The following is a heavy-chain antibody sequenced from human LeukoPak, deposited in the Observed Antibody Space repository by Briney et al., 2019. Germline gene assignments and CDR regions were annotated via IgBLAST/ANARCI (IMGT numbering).Heavy chain of an antibody. V-gene: IGHV3-23*01. Sequence: GGSLRLSCAASGFTFSSYAMTWARQAPGKGLEWVSGISDGGGATYYADSVKGRFTLSRDNSKNTLYLQMNSLRADDTAVYYCAGDFSGWSPKFWGQGTLVTVSS. CDR2: ISDGGGAT. D-gene: IGHD6-19*01. CDR1: GFTFSSYA. CDR3: AGDFSGWSPKF. J-gene: IGHJ1*01.